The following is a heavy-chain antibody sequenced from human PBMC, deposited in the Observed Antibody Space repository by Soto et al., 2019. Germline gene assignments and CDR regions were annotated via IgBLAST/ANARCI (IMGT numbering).Heavy chain of an antibody. CDR3: AKLRRGTTGTEGFDP. D-gene: IGHD1-7*01. CDR2: ISNSGGTT. CDR1: GATFSSDA. V-gene: IGHV3-23*01. J-gene: IGHJ5*02. Sequence: EAQLLESGGGLAHQGGSLTLSCAASGATFSSDAMTWVRQAPGKGLEWLSTISNSGGTTHYADSVKGRFTVSRDNFKSTLYLLMNSLRAEDTAVYYCAKLRRGTTGTEGFDPWGQGTLVTVSS.